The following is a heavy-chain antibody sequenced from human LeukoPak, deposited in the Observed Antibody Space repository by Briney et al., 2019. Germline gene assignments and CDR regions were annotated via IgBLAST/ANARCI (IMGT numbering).Heavy chain of an antibody. J-gene: IGHJ5*02. CDR3: ARTILPRWWFDP. Sequence: SETLSLTCTVSGGSISSSNYYWGWIRQSPGKGLEWIGSIYYSGNTYYNPSLKGRVTISVDTPENQFSLILSSVTAADTAVYYCARTILPRWWFDPWGQGTLVTVSS. CDR1: GGSISSSNYY. D-gene: IGHD2-21*01. CDR2: IYYSGNT. V-gene: IGHV4-39*01.